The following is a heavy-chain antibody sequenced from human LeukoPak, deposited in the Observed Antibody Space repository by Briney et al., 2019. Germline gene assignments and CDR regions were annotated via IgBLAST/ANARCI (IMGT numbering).Heavy chain of an antibody. CDR3: ARATYCGGDCYSPSYYFDY. Sequence: SETLSLTCTVSGGSISSGSYYWSWLRQPAGKGLEWLGRIYTSGSTNYNPSLKSRVTISVDTSKNQFSLKLSSVTAADTAVYYCARATYCGGDCYSPSYYFDYWGQGTLVTVSS. J-gene: IGHJ4*02. CDR2: IYTSGST. D-gene: IGHD2-21*02. V-gene: IGHV4-61*02. CDR1: GGSISSGSYY.